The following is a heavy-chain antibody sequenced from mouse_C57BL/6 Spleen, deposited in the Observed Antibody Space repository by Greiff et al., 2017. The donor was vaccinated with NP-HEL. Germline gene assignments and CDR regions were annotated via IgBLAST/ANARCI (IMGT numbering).Heavy chain of an antibody. CDR3: ARQTAQATYFDY. Sequence: EVKLMESGGGLVKPGGSLKLSCAASGFTFSSYTMSWVRQTPEKRLEWVATISGGGGNTYYPDSVKGRFTISRDNAKNTLYLQMSSLRSEDTALYYCARQTAQATYFDYWGQGTTLTVSS. CDR1: GFTFSSYT. CDR2: ISGGGGNT. D-gene: IGHD3-2*02. V-gene: IGHV5-9*01. J-gene: IGHJ2*01.